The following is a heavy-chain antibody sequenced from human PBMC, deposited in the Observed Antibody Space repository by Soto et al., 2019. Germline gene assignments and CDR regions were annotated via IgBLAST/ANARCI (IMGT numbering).Heavy chain of an antibody. D-gene: IGHD4-17*01. CDR2: IYSGGST. CDR1: GFTVSSNY. J-gene: IGHJ4*02. Sequence: GGSLRLSCAASGFTVSSNYMSWVRQAPGKGLEWVSVIYSGGSTYYADSVKGRFTISRDNSKNTLYLQMNSLRAEDTAVYYCARDMTTVTPNFDYWGQGTLVTVPQ. V-gene: IGHV3-66*01. CDR3: ARDMTTVTPNFDY.